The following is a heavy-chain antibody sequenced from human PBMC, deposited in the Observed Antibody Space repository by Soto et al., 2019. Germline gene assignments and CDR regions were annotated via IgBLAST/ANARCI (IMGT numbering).Heavy chain of an antibody. CDR3: ARHKRTGSYYPNWFDP. Sequence: SETLSLTCTVSGGSISSGGYYWSWIRQHPGKGLEWIGYIYYSGSTYYNPSLKSRVTISVDTSKNQFSLKLSSVTAADTAVYYCARHKRTGSYYPNWFDPWGQGTLVTVSS. CDR1: GGSISSGGYY. CDR2: IYYSGST. V-gene: IGHV4-31*03. D-gene: IGHD1-26*01. J-gene: IGHJ5*02.